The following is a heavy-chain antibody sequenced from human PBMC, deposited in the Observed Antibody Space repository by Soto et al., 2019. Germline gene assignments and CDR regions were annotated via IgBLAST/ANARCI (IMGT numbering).Heavy chain of an antibody. CDR2: IIPIFGTA. CDR3: ARALSGLGYCSSTSCLPYYYGMDV. CDR1: GGTFSGYA. D-gene: IGHD2-2*01. V-gene: IGHV1-69*13. J-gene: IGHJ6*02. Sequence: ASVKVSCKASGGTFSGYAISWVRQAPGQGLEWMGGIIPIFGTANYAQKFQGRVTITADESTSTAYMELSSLRSEDTAVYYCARALSGLGYCSSTSCLPYYYGMDVWGQGTTVTVSS.